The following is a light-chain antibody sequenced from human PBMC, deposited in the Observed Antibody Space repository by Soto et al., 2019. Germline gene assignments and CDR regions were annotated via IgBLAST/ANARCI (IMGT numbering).Light chain of an antibody. J-gene: IGKJ2*01. Sequence: FVLAQSPGTLSLSPGEGATLSCRASQSVRGNYVAWYQQKPGQAPRVLIFEASKRATGTPDRFSGSGSGTDFTLSISRLEPEDFAVYYCQQYANSPFTFGQGTKVDIK. CDR2: EAS. V-gene: IGKV3-20*01. CDR1: QSVRGNY. CDR3: QQYANSPFT.